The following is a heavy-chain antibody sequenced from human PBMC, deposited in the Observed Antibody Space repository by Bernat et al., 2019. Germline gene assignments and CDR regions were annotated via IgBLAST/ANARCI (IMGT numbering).Heavy chain of an antibody. CDR1: GFTFSSYG. CDR2: IWYDGSNK. D-gene: IGHD3-10*01. J-gene: IGHJ6*02. CDR3: ARVQSVYYDSGSYSFHGMDV. V-gene: IGHV3-33*01. Sequence: QVQLVESGGGVVQPGRSLRLSCAASGFTFSSYGMHWVRQAPGKGLEWVAVIWYDGSNKYYASAVKGRFTISRDNSKNTLYLQMNSLRAEDTAVYYCARVQSVYYDSGSYSFHGMDVWGQGTTVTVSS.